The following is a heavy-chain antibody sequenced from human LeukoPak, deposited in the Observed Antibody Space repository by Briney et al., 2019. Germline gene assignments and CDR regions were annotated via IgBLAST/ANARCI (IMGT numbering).Heavy chain of an antibody. CDR2: INRNGGST. Sequence: PGGSLRLSCAASGFTFEDYGMSWVRQVPGKGLELVSGINRNGGSTGHADSVKGRFTISRDTAKNSLYLQMNSLRAEDTALYYCATHGRDGHYGSGSFDYWGQGTLVTVSS. J-gene: IGHJ4*02. CDR3: ATHGRDGHYGSGSFDY. D-gene: IGHD3-10*01. CDR1: GFTFEDYG. V-gene: IGHV3-20*04.